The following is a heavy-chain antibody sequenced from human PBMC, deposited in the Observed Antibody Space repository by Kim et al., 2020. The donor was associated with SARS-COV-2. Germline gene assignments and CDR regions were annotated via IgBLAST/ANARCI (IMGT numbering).Heavy chain of an antibody. V-gene: IGHV3-48*03. CDR2: IGSSGGSI. CDR1: GFTFSSYE. Sequence: GGSLRLSCAASGFTFSSYEMNWVRQAPGKGLECISSIGSSGGSIYYSDSVKGRFTISRDNATNSLYLQMNSLRAEDTAVYYCARAIYCSSTNCAYVADY. D-gene: IGHD2-2*01. CDR3: ARAIYCSSTNCAYVADY. J-gene: IGHJ4*01.